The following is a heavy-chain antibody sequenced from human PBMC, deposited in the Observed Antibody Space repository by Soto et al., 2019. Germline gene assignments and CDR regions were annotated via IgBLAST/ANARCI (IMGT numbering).Heavy chain of an antibody. J-gene: IGHJ1*01. D-gene: IGHD6-13*01. CDR1: GGSFSGYY. V-gene: IGHV4-34*01. CDR2: INHSGST. CDR3: ARGEGAAAGPLGYFQH. Sequence: SETLSLTCAVYGGSFSGYYWSWIRQSPGKGLEWIGEINHSGSTNYNPSLKSRVTISVDTSKNQFSLKLSSVTAADTAVYYCARGEGAAAGPLGYFQHWGQGTLVTVSS.